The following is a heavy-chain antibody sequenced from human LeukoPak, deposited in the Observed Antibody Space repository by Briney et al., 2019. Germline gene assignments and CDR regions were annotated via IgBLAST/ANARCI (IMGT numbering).Heavy chain of an antibody. CDR2: ISSSSSTV. CDR1: GFTFSTYS. V-gene: IGHV3-48*01. CDR3: ARDHCGTSCYGAGDAFEI. D-gene: IGHD2-2*01. J-gene: IGHJ3*02. Sequence: PGGSLRLSCAASGFTFSTYSMIWVRQAPGKGLEWVSYISSSSSTVFYADSVKGRFTISRDNAKNSLYLQMNSLRAEDTAVYYCARDHCGTSCYGAGDAFEIWGQGTMVTVSS.